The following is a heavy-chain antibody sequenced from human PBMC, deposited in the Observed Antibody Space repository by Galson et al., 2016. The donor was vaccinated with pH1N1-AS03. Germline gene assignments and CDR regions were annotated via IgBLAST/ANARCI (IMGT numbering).Heavy chain of an antibody. CDR3: VTDGTFGSKIEH. CDR1: GFSISSGA. D-gene: IGHD2-15*01. CDR2: INKDEDER. J-gene: IGHJ4*02. V-gene: IGHV3-7*01. Sequence: SLRLSCAVSGFSISSGAMTWVRQAPGKGLEWVATINKDEDERYYMGSVKGRCTISRDNVRNSLLLHMNSLRAEDTAVYYCVTDGTFGSKIEHWGQGTLVTVSS.